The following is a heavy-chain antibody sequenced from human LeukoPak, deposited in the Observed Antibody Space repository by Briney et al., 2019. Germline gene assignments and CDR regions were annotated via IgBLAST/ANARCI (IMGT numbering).Heavy chain of an antibody. D-gene: IGHD4-17*01. CDR2: ISSSGSTI. J-gene: IGHJ3*02. CDR1: GFTFSDYY. V-gene: IGHV3-11*04. Sequence: GGSLRLSCAASGFTFSDYYMSWIRQAPGKGLEWVSYISSSGSTIYYADSVKGRFTISRDNAKNSLYLQMNSLRAEDTAVYYCARAIQRDGAHWDDIWGQGTMVTVSS. CDR3: ARAIQRDGAHWDDI.